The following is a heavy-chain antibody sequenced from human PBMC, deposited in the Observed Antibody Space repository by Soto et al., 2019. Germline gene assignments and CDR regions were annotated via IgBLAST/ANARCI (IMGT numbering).Heavy chain of an antibody. J-gene: IGHJ3*02. Sequence: ASVKVSCKASGYTFTSYGISWVRQAPGQGLEWMGWISAYNGNTNYAQKLQGRVTMTTDTSTSTAYMELRSLRSDDTAVYYCARDSLPNFWSGYYNGAFDIWGQGTKVTVSS. CDR2: ISAYNGNT. CDR1: GYTFTSYG. V-gene: IGHV1-18*01. D-gene: IGHD3-3*01. CDR3: ARDSLPNFWSGYYNGAFDI.